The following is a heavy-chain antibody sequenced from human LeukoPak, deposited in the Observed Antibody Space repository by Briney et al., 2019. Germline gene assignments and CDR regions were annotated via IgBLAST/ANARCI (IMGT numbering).Heavy chain of an antibody. J-gene: IGHJ6*03. D-gene: IGHD2-2*01. CDR3: ARGSAYCSSTSCYIRYYYYMDV. CDR2: FDPEDGET. V-gene: IGHV1-24*01. CDR1: GYTLTELS. Sequence: ASVKVSCKVSGYTLTELSMHWVRQAPGKGLEWMGGFDPEDGETIYAQKFQGRVTMTEDTSTDTAYMELSSLRSEDTAVYYCARGSAYCSSTSCYIRYYYYMDVWGKGTTVTISS.